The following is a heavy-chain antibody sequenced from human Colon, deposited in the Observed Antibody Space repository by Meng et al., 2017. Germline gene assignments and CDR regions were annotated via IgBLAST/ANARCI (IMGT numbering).Heavy chain of an antibody. CDR2: ISSSGSTI. V-gene: IGHV3-48*03. Sequence: GESLKISCAASGFTFSSYEMNWVRQAPGKGLEWVSYISSSGSTIYYADSVKGRFTIFRDNAKNSLYLQMNSLRAEDTAVYYCARDRPDYDYVWWSYRYRMGAFDIWGQGTMVTVSS. J-gene: IGHJ3*02. D-gene: IGHD3-16*02. CDR3: ARDRPDYDYVWWSYRYRMGAFDI. CDR1: GFTFSSYE.